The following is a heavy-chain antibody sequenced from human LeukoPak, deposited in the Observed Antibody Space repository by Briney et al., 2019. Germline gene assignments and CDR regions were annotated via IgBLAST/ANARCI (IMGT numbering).Heavy chain of an antibody. CDR3: ARGSSFRGHVDY. Sequence: SETLSLACTVSGGSISNYYWSWIRQPPGKGLEWIGYIFYSGNTNYNPSLKSRVAISVDTSKNQFSLNLSSVPAADTAVYYCARGSSFRGHVDYWGQGTLVTVSS. J-gene: IGHJ4*02. V-gene: IGHV4-59*01. D-gene: IGHD3-16*01. CDR1: GGSISNYY. CDR2: IFYSGNT.